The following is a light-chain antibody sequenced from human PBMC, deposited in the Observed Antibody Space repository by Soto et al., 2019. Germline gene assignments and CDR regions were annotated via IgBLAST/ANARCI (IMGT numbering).Light chain of an antibody. CDR1: SSDFGNYNP. CDR3: CSFTSSNTHV. CDR2: EVN. V-gene: IGLV2-23*02. Sequence: QSALTQPASVSGSPGQSITISYTETSSDFGNYNPVSWYQQHPGKVPKLILFEVNKRPSGVSGRFSGSKSGNTASLTISGLQAEDEADYYCCSFTSSNTHVFGNGTKVTVL. J-gene: IGLJ1*01.